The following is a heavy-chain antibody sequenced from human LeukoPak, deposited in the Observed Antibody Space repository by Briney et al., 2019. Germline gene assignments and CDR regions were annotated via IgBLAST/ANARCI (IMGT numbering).Heavy chain of an antibody. D-gene: IGHD1-26*01. J-gene: IGHJ3*02. Sequence: AGGSLRLSCAASGFTFSSYAMSWVRQAPGKGLEWVSSISSSSSYIYYADSVKGRFTISRDNSKNTLYLQMNSLRAEDTAVYYCAKSRWELWGAFDIWGQGTMVTVSS. CDR3: AKSRWELWGAFDI. CDR2: ISSSSSYI. V-gene: IGHV3-23*01. CDR1: GFTFSSYA.